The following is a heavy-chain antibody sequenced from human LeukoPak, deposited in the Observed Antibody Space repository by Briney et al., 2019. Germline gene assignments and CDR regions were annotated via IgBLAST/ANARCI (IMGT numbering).Heavy chain of an antibody. CDR3: ASDYVWGSYRF. J-gene: IGHJ4*02. D-gene: IGHD3-16*02. V-gene: IGHV3-11*01. CDR2: ISSSGSTI. Sequence: GGSLRLSCAASGFTFSDYYMSWIRQAPGKGLEWVSYISSSGSTIYYADSVKGRFTISRDNAKNSLYLQMNSLRAEDTAVYYCASDYVWGSYRFWGQGTLVTVSS. CDR1: GFTFSDYY.